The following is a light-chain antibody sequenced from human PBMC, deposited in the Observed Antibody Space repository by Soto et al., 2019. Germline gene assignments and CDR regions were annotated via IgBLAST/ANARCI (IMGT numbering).Light chain of an antibody. J-gene: IGKJ5*01. Sequence: DVVMTQTPLSLSVAPGQPASISCRSSQRVLHITGETFLFWYLQKPGQSPQLLIYEVSTRVSGVPDRFSGSGSGTDFTLEISRVETDDVGIYYCMQSTQLPPTFGQGTRLEIK. CDR1: QRVLHITGETF. CDR3: MQSTQLPPT. CDR2: EVS. V-gene: IGKV2D-29*02.